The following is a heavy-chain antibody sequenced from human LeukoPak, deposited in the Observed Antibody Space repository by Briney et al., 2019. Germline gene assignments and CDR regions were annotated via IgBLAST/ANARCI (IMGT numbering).Heavy chain of an antibody. V-gene: IGHV3-48*01. CDR3: ARGYSRAAFDI. J-gene: IGHJ3*02. Sequence: AGGSLRLSCAASGFTFSSYSMNWVRQAPGKGLEWVSYISSSSSTIYYADSVKGRFTVSRDNGKNSLLLQMNSLRAEDTALYYCARGYSRAAFDIWGQGTVVAVSS. D-gene: IGHD2-15*01. CDR2: ISSSSSTI. CDR1: GFTFSSYS.